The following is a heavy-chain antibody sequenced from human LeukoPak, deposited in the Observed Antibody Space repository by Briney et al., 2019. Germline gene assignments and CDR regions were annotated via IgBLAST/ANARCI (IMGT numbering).Heavy chain of an antibody. D-gene: IGHD3-10*01. CDR1: GYIFTSYG. Sequence: ASVKVSCKASGYIFTSYGISWVRQAPGQGLEWMGWISAYNGNTNYAQKLQGRVTMTTDTSTSTAYMELRSLRSDDTAVYYCAIPNDSTRWIKQYYYGSGTSPGDAFDIWGQGTMVTVSS. V-gene: IGHV1-18*01. CDR2: ISAYNGNT. J-gene: IGHJ3*02. CDR3: AIPNDSTRWIKQYYYGSGTSPGDAFDI.